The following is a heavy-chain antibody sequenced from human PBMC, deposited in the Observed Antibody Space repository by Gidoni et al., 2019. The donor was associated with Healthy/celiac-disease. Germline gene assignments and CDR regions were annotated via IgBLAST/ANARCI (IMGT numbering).Heavy chain of an antibody. Sequence: QLQLQESGPGLVKPSETLSLTGTVSGGSISSSSYYWGWIRQPPGKGLEWIGSIYYSGSTSYTPSLKRRVTISVDTSKNQFSLKLSSVTAADTAVYYCARWGSAATDYWGQGTLVTVSS. CDR2: IYYSGST. V-gene: IGHV4-39*01. D-gene: IGHD2-15*01. CDR1: GGSISSSSYY. CDR3: ARWGSAATDY. J-gene: IGHJ4*02.